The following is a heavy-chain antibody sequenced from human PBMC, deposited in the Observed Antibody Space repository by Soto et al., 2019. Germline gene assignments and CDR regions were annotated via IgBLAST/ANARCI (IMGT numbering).Heavy chain of an antibody. J-gene: IGHJ4*02. D-gene: IGHD5-18*01. CDR2: MNAGVGNT. CDR1: GYTFTDYA. V-gene: IGHV1-3*01. Sequence: HVELVQSGADVKKPGASVTISCKASGYTFTDYALHWVRHAPGQRLEWMGWMNAGVGNTLYSQKFQGRITITRDTSASTAYMELNSLKSDDTAIYYCARDTGYTFGSLNYWGPGTLVTVSS. CDR3: ARDTGYTFGSLNY.